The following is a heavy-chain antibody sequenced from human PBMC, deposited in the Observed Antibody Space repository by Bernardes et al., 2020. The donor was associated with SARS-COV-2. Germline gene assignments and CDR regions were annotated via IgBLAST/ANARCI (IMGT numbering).Heavy chain of an antibody. V-gene: IGHV1-18*04. CDR3: ARDVRSITIFGVVYGMDV. D-gene: IGHD3-3*01. CDR1: GYTFTSYG. Sequence: ASVKVSCKASGYTFTSYGTSWVRQAPGQGLEWMGWISAYNGNTNYAQKLQGRVTMTTDTSTSTAYMELRSLRSDDTAVYYCARDVRSITIFGVVYGMDVWGQGTTVTVSS. J-gene: IGHJ6*02. CDR2: ISAYNGNT.